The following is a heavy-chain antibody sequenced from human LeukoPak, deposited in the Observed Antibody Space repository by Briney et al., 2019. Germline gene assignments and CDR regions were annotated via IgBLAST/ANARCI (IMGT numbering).Heavy chain of an antibody. CDR1: GYTFTSYD. CDR2: MNPNSGNT. CDR3: ARRSGIAVAAVGY. J-gene: IGHJ4*02. Sequence: GASVKVSCKASGYTFTSYDIKWVRQATGQGLEWMGWMNPNSGNTGYAQKFQGRVTMTRNTSISTAYMELSSLRSEDTAVYYCARRSGIAVAAVGYWGQGTLVTVSS. V-gene: IGHV1-8*01. D-gene: IGHD6-19*01.